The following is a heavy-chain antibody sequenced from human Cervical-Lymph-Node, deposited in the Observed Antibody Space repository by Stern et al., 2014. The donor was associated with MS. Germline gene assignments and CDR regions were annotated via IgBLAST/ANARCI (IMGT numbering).Heavy chain of an antibody. V-gene: IGHV7-4-1*02. CDR3: ARDYASLDWRGQYYFDY. CDR2: INTNTGTP. D-gene: IGHD2-21*01. CDR1: GYTFTDYA. J-gene: IGHJ4*02. Sequence: QVQLVQSGSELKKPGASVKVSCMPSGYTFTDYALNWVRQAPGQGLEWMGWINTNTGTPTYAQGFTGRFVFSLDTSGNTAYLQISSLKAEDTALYFCARDYASLDWRGQYYFDYWGQGTLVTVSS.